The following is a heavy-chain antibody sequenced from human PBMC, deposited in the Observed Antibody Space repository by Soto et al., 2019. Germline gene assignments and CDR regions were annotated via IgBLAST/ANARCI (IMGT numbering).Heavy chain of an antibody. J-gene: IGHJ4*02. D-gene: IGHD3-22*01. CDR2: VYCSGRT. CDR1: CGSISSGSYY. V-gene: IGHV4-39*01. Sequence: SETLSLTCTVSCGSISSGSYYWGWVRQPPGKGLECIGSVYCSGRTYYNPSLKSRVTISVDTSKNQFSLKLSSVTAADTAVYYCMLGSGWKDFDYWGQGTLVTVSS. CDR3: MLGSGWKDFDY.